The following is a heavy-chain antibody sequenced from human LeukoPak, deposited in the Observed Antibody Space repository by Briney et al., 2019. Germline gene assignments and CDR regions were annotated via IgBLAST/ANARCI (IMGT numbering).Heavy chain of an antibody. CDR1: GYTFTSYD. CDR2: MNPNSGNT. V-gene: IGHV1-8*01. Sequence: ASVKVSCKASGYTFTSYDINWVRQAPGQGLEWMGWMNPNSGNTVYAQKFQGRVTMTRNIPISTAYMELSSLRSEDTAVYYCARDSPARGDPPPHWGQGTLVTVSS. J-gene: IGHJ1*01. CDR3: ARDSPARGDPPPH. D-gene: IGHD3-10*01.